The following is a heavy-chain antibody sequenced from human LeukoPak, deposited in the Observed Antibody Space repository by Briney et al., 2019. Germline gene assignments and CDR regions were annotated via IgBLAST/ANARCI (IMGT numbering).Heavy chain of an antibody. J-gene: IGHJ5*02. CDR2: IYYSGST. CDR3: ARQVYDFWSGYYLPDDP. D-gene: IGHD3-3*01. V-gene: IGHV4-39*01. CDR1: GGSISSSSYY. Sequence: PSETPSLTCTVSGGSISSSSYYWGWIRQPPGKGLEWIGSIYYSGSTYYNPSLKSRVTVSVDTSKNQFSLKLSSVAAADTAVYYCARQVYDFWSGYYLPDDPWGQGTLVTVSS.